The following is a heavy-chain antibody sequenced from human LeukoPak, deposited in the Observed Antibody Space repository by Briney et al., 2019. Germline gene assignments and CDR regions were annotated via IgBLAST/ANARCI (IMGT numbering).Heavy chain of an antibody. CDR2: ISYDGSNK. J-gene: IGHJ6*02. D-gene: IGHD4-17*01. Sequence: GGSLRLSCAASGFTFSSYAMHWVRQAPGKGLEWVAVISYDGSNKYYADSVRGRFIISRDNSKNTLDLQMNSLRPENTAVYFCARGGQHDYGETFFWKPMDVWGQGTTVTVSS. V-gene: IGHV3-30-3*01. CDR1: GFTFSSYA. CDR3: ARGGQHDYGETFFWKPMDV.